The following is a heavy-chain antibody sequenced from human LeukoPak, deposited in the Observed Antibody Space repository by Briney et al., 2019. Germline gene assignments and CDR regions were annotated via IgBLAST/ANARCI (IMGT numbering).Heavy chain of an antibody. CDR2: INPNSGGT. V-gene: IGHV1-2*02. J-gene: IGHJ5*02. CDR1: GYTFTGYY. CDR3: ARDRSSGWPRYNWFDP. D-gene: IGHD6-19*01. Sequence: ASVTVSCKASGYTFTGYYMHWVRQAPGQGLEWMGWINPNSGGTNYAQKFQGRVTMTRDTSISTAYMELSRLRSDDTAVYYCARDRSSGWPRYNWFDPWGQGTLVTVSS.